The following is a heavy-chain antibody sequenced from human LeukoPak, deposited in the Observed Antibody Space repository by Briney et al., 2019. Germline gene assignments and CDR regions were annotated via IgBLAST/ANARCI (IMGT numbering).Heavy chain of an antibody. CDR3: AKSIMITFGGVIVLGDAFDI. CDR1: GFTFSSYA. J-gene: IGHJ3*02. CDR2: ISGSGGST. D-gene: IGHD3-16*02. V-gene: IGHV3-23*01. Sequence: GGSLRLSCAASGFTFSSYAMSWVRQAPGKGLEWVSAISGSGGSTYYADSVKGRFTISRDNSKNTLYLQMNSLRAEDTAVYYCAKSIMITFGGVIVLGDAFDIWGQGTMVTVSS.